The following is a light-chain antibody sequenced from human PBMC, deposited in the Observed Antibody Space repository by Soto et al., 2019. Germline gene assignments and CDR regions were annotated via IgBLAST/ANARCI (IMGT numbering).Light chain of an antibody. CDR2: GAS. V-gene: IGKV3-20*01. CDR1: QSVSSSY. Sequence: EIVLTQSPGTLSLSPGERATLSCRASQSVSSSYLARYQQKPGQAPRLLSFGASSRAPGIPDRFSASGSGTDFTLTISGLEPEDFAVYYCQQYGSSLITFGQGTRLAIK. J-gene: IGKJ5*01. CDR3: QQYGSSLIT.